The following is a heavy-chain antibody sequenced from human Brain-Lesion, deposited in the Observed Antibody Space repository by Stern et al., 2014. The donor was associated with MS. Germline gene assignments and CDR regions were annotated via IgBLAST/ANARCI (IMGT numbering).Heavy chain of an antibody. CDR1: GYRFTSNW. CDR3: ARRGDSSSSGFDY. D-gene: IGHD6-6*01. CDR2: IWPGDSDT. V-gene: IGHV5-51*01. J-gene: IGHJ4*02. Sequence: EVQLVESGAEVKKPGESLKISCKGSGYRFTSNWIGWVRPMPGEGLEGMGLIWPGDSDTRSSPSFQGQSPISADKSTSTAYLQWSSLQASDTAMYYCARRGDSSSSGFDYWGQGTLVIVSS.